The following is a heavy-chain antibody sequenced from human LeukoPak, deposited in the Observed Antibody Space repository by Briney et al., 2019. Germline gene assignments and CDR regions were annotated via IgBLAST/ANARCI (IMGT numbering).Heavy chain of an antibody. CDR3: AKSGITFGGPFDY. V-gene: IGHV3-74*01. CDR1: GFTFSDYW. D-gene: IGHD3-16*01. CDR2: TNTDGSST. Sequence: GGSLRLSCTASGFTFSDYWMHWVRQAPGKELVWVSRTNTDGSSTTYADSVKGRFTISRDNAKNTVYLQMNSLRAEDTAVYYCAKSGITFGGPFDYWGQGTLVTVSS. J-gene: IGHJ4*02.